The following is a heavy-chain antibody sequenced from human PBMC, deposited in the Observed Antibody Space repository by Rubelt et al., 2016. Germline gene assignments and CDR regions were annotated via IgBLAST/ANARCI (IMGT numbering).Heavy chain of an antibody. CDR1: GYTFTSYA. D-gene: IGHD3-9*01. CDR3: ASSGFDYDILTGYYNYYGMDV. V-gene: IGHV1-3*01. J-gene: IGHJ6*02. CDR2: INAGNGNT. Sequence: QVQLVQSGAEVKKPGASVKVSCKASGYTFTSYAMHWVRQAPGQRLEWMGWINAGNGNTKYSQKFQGRVTITRETSRSQAYMELSSLRSEDTAVYYCASSGFDYDILTGYYNYYGMDVWGQGTTVTVSS.